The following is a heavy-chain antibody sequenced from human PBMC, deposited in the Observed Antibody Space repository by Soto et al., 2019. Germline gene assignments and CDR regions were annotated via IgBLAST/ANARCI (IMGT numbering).Heavy chain of an antibody. D-gene: IGHD6-13*01. V-gene: IGHV1-8*01. Sequence: ASVKVSCKASGYTFTSYDINWVRQATGQGLEWMGWMNPNSGNTGYAQKFQGRVTMTRNTSISTAYMELSSLRSEDTAVYYCARGQIAAAGTLVIPYYYYMDVWGKGTTVTVSS. CDR2: MNPNSGNT. J-gene: IGHJ6*03. CDR1: GYTFTSYD. CDR3: ARGQIAAAGTLVIPYYYYMDV.